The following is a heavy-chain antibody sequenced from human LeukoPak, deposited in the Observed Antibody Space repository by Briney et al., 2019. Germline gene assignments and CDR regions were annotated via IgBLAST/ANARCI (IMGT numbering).Heavy chain of an antibody. CDR2: ISYSGST. J-gene: IGHJ4*02. Sequence: SETLSLTCTVSGGSISSSSYFWGWIRQPPGKGLEWIGSISYSGSTYYNPSLKSRVTISVGTSKNQFSLKLNSVTAADTAVYYCARSVNIVVEYYFDYWGQGTLVTVSS. V-gene: IGHV4-39*01. D-gene: IGHD2-15*01. CDR1: GGSISSSSYF. CDR3: ARSVNIVVEYYFDY.